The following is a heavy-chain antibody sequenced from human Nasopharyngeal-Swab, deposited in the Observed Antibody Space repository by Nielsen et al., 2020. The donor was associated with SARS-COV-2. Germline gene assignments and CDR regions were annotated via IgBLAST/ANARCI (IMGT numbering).Heavy chain of an antibody. V-gene: IGHV3-20*04. CDR1: GFTFDDYG. Sequence: GESLKISCAASGFTFDDYGMSWVRQAPGKGLEWVSGINWNGGSTGYADSVKGRFTISRDNAKNSLYLQMNSLRAEETAVYYCARDQIAVAGTSYYYGMDVWGQGTTVTVSS. J-gene: IGHJ6*02. CDR2: INWNGGST. D-gene: IGHD6-19*01. CDR3: ARDQIAVAGTSYYYGMDV.